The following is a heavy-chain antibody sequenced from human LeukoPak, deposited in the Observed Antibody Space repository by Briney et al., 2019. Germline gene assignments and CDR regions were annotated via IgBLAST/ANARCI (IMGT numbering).Heavy chain of an antibody. CDR1: AFTFSTYW. CDR3: ARGAKWAYYFDY. J-gene: IGHJ4*02. V-gene: IGHV3-74*01. CDR2: INGDESST. Sequence: PGGSLRLSCAASAFTFSTYWMHWVRQAPGRGLEWVSRINGDESSTNYADSVKGRFTISRDNAKDTLYLHLNSLTAEDTAVYYCARGAKWAYYFDYWGQGTLVTVSS. D-gene: IGHD1-26*01.